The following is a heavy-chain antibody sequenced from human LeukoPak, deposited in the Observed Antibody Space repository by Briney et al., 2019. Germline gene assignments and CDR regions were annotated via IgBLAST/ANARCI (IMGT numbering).Heavy chain of an antibody. CDR2: ISYDGSNK. J-gene: IGHJ6*02. CDR1: GFTFSSYG. CDR3: AKDYRDYYYYYGMDV. Sequence: PGRSLRLSCAASGFTFSSYGMHWVRQAPGKGLEWVAVISYDGSNKYYADSVKGRFTISRDNSKNTLYLQMNSLRAEDTAVYYCAKDYRDYYYYYGMDVWGQGTTVTVSS. V-gene: IGHV3-30*18.